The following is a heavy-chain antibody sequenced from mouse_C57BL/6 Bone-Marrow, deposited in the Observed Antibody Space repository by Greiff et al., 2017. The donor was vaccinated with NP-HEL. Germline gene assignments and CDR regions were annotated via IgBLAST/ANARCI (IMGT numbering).Heavy chain of an antibody. CDR3: ARIYYYGSSFYYFGY. D-gene: IGHD1-1*01. CDR1: GFTFSDYG. Sequence: EVQLVESGGGLVKPGGSLKLSCAASGFTFSDYGMHWVRQAPEKGLEWVAYISSGSSTIYYADTVKGRFTISRDNAKNTLFLQMTSLRSEDKAMYYWARIYYYGSSFYYFGYWGQGTTLTVSS. CDR2: ISSGSSTI. J-gene: IGHJ2*01. V-gene: IGHV5-17*01.